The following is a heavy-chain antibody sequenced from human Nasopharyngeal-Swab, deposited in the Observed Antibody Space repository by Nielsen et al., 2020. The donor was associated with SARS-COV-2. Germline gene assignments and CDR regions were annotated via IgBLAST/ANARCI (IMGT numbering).Heavy chain of an antibody. CDR1: GGSISSGGYY. Sequence: SETLSLTCTVSGGSISSGGYYWSWIRQHPGKGLEWIGYIYYSGSTYNNPSLKSRVTISVDTSKNQFSLKLSSVTAADTAVYYCARGGRFGKFDYWGQGTLVTVSS. CDR3: ARGGRFGKFDY. D-gene: IGHD3-10*01. CDR2: IYYSGST. V-gene: IGHV4-31*03. J-gene: IGHJ4*02.